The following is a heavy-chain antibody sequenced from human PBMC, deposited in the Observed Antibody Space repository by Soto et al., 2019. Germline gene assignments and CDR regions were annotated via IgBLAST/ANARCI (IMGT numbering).Heavy chain of an antibody. J-gene: IGHJ4*02. CDR1: GDTFRNYA. D-gene: IGHD6-19*01. Sequence: QVQLVQSGPEVKRPGSSVKVSCKASGDTFRNYAITWVRQAPGQGLDWMGGIIPTFATSNYAQNFLGRVTFTADESTSTAYMELKNVKSEDTAVYYCAAVNPHTPYNSPHYFDHWGQGTLVTVSS. V-gene: IGHV1-69*01. CDR3: AAVNPHTPYNSPHYFDH. CDR2: IIPTFATS.